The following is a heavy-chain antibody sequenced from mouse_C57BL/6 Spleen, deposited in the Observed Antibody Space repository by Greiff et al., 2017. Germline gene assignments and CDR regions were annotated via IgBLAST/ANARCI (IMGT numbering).Heavy chain of an antibody. CDR3: ASFYYYGSSCFDY. V-gene: IGHV1-59*01. Sequence: QVQLQQPGAELVRPGTSVKLSCKASGYTFTSYWMLWVKQRPGQGLEWIGVIDPSDSYTTYNQKFKGKATLTVDTSSSTAYMQLSSLTTEDSAVYYCASFYYYGSSCFDYWGQGTTLTVSS. J-gene: IGHJ2*01. CDR1: GYTFTSYW. D-gene: IGHD1-1*01. CDR2: IDPSDSYT.